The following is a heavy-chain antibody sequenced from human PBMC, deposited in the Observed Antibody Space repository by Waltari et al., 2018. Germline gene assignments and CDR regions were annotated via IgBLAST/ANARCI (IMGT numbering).Heavy chain of an antibody. CDR3: ALDDDILTGPTSNWYFDI. CDR1: GGSLGGFY. D-gene: IGHD3-9*01. CDR2: INHDGTT. J-gene: IGHJ2*01. V-gene: IGHV4-34*01. Sequence: QVQLQQWGAGLLKPSETLSLTCAFSGGSLGGFYWDWLLTSPGKGLEWIGEINHDGTTNYNPSLKSRVTVSVDTSKKQFSLNLSSVTAADTGVYYCALDDDILTGPTSNWYFDIWGRGTLVTVSS.